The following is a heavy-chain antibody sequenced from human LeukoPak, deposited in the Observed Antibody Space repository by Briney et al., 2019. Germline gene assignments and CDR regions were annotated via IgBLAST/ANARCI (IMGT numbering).Heavy chain of an antibody. CDR3: AGDYKTLAY. V-gene: IGHV4-34*01. CDR1: GGSFSGYY. D-gene: IGHD4-11*01. J-gene: IGHJ4*02. Sequence: KASETLSLTCAVYGGSFSGYYWSWIRQPPGKGLEWIGEINHSGSTNYNPSLKSRVTISVDTSKNQFSLKLRSVTPADTAVYYCAGDYKTLAYWGQGTLVTVSS. CDR2: INHSGST.